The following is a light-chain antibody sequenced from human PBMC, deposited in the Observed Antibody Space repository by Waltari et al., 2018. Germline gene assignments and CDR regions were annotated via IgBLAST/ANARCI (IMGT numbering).Light chain of an antibody. J-gene: IGKJ5*01. CDR3: QQRSNGIT. Sequence: EIVFTQSPAILSLSPGERATLSCTASQRVSSYLAWYQQKPGQAPRLLIDDASNRATGIPARFSGSGSGTDFTLTISSLEPEDFAVYYCQQRSNGITFGQGTRLEIK. V-gene: IGKV3-11*01. CDR2: DAS. CDR1: QRVSSY.